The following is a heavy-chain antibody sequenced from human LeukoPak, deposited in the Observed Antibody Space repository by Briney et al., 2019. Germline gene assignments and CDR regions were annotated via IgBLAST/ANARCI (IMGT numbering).Heavy chain of an antibody. D-gene: IGHD5-24*01. CDR3: ARGGRGGYNYLY. V-gene: IGHV4-59*01. J-gene: IGHJ4*01. CDR2: IYYIGST. Sequence: PSETLSLTCNVSGDSMNTYYWSWIRQPPGKGLEWIGYIYYIGSTNYNPSLRGRVTISIDTSKNQFSRKVSSVTAADTAVYYCARGGRGGYNYLYWGHGTLVTVSS. CDR1: GDSMNTYY.